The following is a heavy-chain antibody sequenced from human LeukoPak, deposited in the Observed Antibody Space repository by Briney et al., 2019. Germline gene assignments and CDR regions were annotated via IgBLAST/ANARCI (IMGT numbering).Heavy chain of an antibody. V-gene: IGHV4-59*12. CDR3: ARAPNSSGYFLYYFDY. CDR1: GGSISSYD. CDR2: IYYSGST. J-gene: IGHJ4*02. Sequence: SETLSLTCTVSGGSISSYDWSWIRQPPGKGLEWIGNIYYSGSTNYNPSLKSRVTISVDTSKNQFSLKLSSVTAADTAVYYCARAPNSSGYFLYYFDYWGQGTLVTVSS. D-gene: IGHD3-22*01.